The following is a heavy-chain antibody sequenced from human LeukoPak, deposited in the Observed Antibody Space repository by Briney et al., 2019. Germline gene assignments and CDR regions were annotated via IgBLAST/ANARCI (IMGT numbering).Heavy chain of an antibody. CDR3: ARQGLLWFGEARFDP. D-gene: IGHD3-10*01. CDR1: GGSISSSSYY. CDR2: IYYSGST. J-gene: IGHJ5*02. Sequence: SETLSLTCIVSGGSISSSSYYWGWIRQPPGKGLEWIGSIYYSGSTYYNPSLKSRVTISVDTSKNQFSLKLSSVTAADTAVYYCARQGLLWFGEARFDPWGQGTLVTVSS. V-gene: IGHV4-39*01.